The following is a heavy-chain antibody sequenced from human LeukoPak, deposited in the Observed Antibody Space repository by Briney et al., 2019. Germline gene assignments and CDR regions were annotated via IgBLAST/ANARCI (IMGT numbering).Heavy chain of an antibody. CDR3: ARDLASCGGDCA. CDR1: GFTFSSYW. CDR2: ISDGGSTT. V-gene: IGHV3-74*01. J-gene: IGHJ4*02. D-gene: IGHD2-21*02. Sequence: PGGSLRLSCAASGFTFSSYWMHWVRQAPGKGLVWVSRISDGGSTTTYADSVKGRFTISRDNAKNTLYLQMNGLRAEDTAVYYCARDLASCGGDCAWGQGTLVTVSS.